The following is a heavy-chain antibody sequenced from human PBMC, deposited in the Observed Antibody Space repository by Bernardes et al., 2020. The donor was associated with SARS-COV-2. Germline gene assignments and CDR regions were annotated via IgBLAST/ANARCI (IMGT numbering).Heavy chain of an antibody. V-gene: IGHV1-24*01. Sequence: ASVKVSCKVSGYTLTEFSMHWVRQAPGKGLEWLGGFDPEHRKTIYAEKFQGRVTMTEDTSTDTAYMELRSLRSEDTAVYFCARDDPPGAVFGVVIYALHIWGQGTMVTVSS. CDR2: FDPEHRKT. CDR1: GYTLTEFS. J-gene: IGHJ3*02. CDR3: ARDDPPGAVFGVVIYALHI. D-gene: IGHD3-3*01.